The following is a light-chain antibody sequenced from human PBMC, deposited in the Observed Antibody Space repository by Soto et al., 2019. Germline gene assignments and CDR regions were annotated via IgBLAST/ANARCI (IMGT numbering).Light chain of an antibody. J-gene: IGLJ1*01. CDR2: EVS. Sequence: ALTQPASVSGSPGQSITISCTGTSSDVGGYNYVSWYQQHPGKAPKLMIYEVSQRPSGDSNRFSGSKSGNTASLTISGLQAEDEADYWCSSYTSSSTVVFGTGTKVTVL. CDR3: SSYTSSSTVV. V-gene: IGLV2-14*01. CDR1: SSDVGGYNY.